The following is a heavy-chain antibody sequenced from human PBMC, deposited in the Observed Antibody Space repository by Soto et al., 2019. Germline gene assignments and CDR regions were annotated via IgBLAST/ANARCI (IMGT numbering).Heavy chain of an antibody. V-gene: IGHV4-39*01. CDR3: ARHPSPYSSSLNWFDP. Sequence: SETLSLTCTVSGGSLSSSSYSWGWIRQPPGKGLEWLWSIYYIWSTYYNPSLKSRVTISLDTSKNQFSQILSSATAADTAVYYCARHPSPYSSSLNWFDPWGQGTLVTVAS. D-gene: IGHD6-13*01. CDR1: GGSLSSSSYS. J-gene: IGHJ5*02. CDR2: IYYIWST.